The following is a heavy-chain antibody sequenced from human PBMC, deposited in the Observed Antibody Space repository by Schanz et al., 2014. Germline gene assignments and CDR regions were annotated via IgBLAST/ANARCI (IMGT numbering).Heavy chain of an antibody. Sequence: EVHLLESGGGLVEPGGSLRLSCATSGFSLDIFAVSWVRQAPGKGLEWVAAISGSGGSTYYADSVKGRFTISRDNSKNTVYTQMNSLRAEDTAVYYCARGGTAYYFDDWGQGTLVTVSS. CDR2: ISGSGGST. V-gene: IGHV3-23*01. D-gene: IGHD2-21*02. CDR3: ARGGTAYYFDD. J-gene: IGHJ4*02. CDR1: GFSLDIFA.